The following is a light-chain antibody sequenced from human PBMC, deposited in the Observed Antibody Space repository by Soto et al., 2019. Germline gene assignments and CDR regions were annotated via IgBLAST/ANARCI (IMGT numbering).Light chain of an antibody. CDR2: DAS. CDR1: QDITNH. V-gene: IGKV1-33*01. J-gene: IGKJ3*01. CDR3: QKYDGAPQ. Sequence: DIQMTQSPSSLSASVGDTVTITCQASQDITNHLNWYQHKPGKAPNLLIYDASHLETGVPSRFTGSGSGTYFTLTISSLQSEDIASYYCQKYDGAPQFGHGTRVDF.